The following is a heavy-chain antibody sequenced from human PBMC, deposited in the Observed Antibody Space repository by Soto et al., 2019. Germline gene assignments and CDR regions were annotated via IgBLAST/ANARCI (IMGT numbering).Heavy chain of an antibody. V-gene: IGHV1-2*04. D-gene: IGHD3-9*01. J-gene: IGHJ5*02. CDR3: ARDRAQILRYFDWLTYNWFDP. Sequence: ASVRVSCETSGYTFTNFGLSWVRQAPGQGLEWMGWINPNSGGTNYAQKFQGWVTMTRDTSISTAYMELSRLRSDDTAVYYCARDRAQILRYFDWLTYNWFDPWGQGTLVTVS. CDR2: INPNSGGT. CDR1: GYTFTNFG.